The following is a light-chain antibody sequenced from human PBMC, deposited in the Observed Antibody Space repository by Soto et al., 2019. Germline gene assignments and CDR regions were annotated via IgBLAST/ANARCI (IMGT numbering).Light chain of an antibody. CDR1: QSVTGTN. CDR2: DAS. J-gene: IGKJ4*01. Sequence: IVLTQSPVTLSLSPGEGATLSCRASQSVTGTNLAWYQQRAGQAPRLLIYDASNRATGIPARFSGSGSGTDFTLTISSLEPEDFAVYYCQQRSNWPLTFGGGTKVDIK. CDR3: QQRSNWPLT. V-gene: IGKV3-11*01.